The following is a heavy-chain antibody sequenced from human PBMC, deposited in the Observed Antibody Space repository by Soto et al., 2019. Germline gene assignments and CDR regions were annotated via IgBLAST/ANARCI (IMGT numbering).Heavy chain of an antibody. D-gene: IGHD7-27*01. CDR3: ARGPSGDKVDY. CDR2: IYNGGST. CDR1: GDSISRGDSA. Sequence: QVQLHESGPGLVKPSQTLSLTCTVSGDSISRGDSAWSWIRQSPGEGLEWIGHIYNGGSTYNNPSLNSRLSISVDVSKNQFSLQLSSVTAADTALYYCARGPSGDKVDYGGQGTLVTVSS. V-gene: IGHV4-30-4*01. J-gene: IGHJ4*02.